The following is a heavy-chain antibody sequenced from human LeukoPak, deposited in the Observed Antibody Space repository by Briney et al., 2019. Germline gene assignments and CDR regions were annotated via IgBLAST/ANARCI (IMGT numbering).Heavy chain of an antibody. CDR1: GGSISSYY. J-gene: IGHJ5*02. D-gene: IGHD6-13*01. V-gene: IGHV4-59*01. Sequence: PSETLSLTCTVSGGSISSYYWSWIRQPPGKGLEWIGYIYYSGSTNYNPSLKSRVTISVDTSKNQSSLKLSSVTAADTAVYYCARDKREGYSSSWYDWFDPWGQGTLVTVSS. CDR2: IYYSGST. CDR3: ARDKREGYSSSWYDWFDP.